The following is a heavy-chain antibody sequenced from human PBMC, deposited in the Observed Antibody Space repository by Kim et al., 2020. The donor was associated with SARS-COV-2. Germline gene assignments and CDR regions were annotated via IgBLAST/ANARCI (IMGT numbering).Heavy chain of an antibody. J-gene: IGHJ5*02. V-gene: IGHV4-34*01. CDR3: ARGLFEYDILTGYHPGGWFDP. CDR1: GGSFSGYY. D-gene: IGHD3-9*01. Sequence: SETLSLTCAVYGGSFSGYYWSWIRQPPGKGLEWIGEINHSGSTNYNPSLKSRVTISVDTSKNQFSLKLSSVTAADTAVYYCARGLFEYDILTGYHPGGWFDPWGQGTLVTVSS. CDR2: INHSGST.